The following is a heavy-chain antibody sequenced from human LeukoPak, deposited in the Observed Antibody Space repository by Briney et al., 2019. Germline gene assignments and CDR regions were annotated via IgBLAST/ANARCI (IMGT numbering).Heavy chain of an antibody. J-gene: IGHJ4*02. CDR1: GFTFTNYW. Sequence: PGGSLRLSCAASGFTFTNYWMHWVRQAPGEGLVWVSRINSDGSVTRYADSVKGRFTISRDNAKNTVFLQMNSLRTEDTAVYYCARDRGALDYWGQETLVTVSS. D-gene: IGHD1-26*01. V-gene: IGHV3-74*01. CDR3: ARDRGALDY. CDR2: INSDGSVT.